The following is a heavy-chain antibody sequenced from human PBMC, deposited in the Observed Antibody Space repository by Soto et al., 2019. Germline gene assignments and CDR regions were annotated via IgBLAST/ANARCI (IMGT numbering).Heavy chain of an antibody. Sequence: ASVKVSCKASGYTFTSYAMHWVRQAPGQRLEWMGWINAGNGNTKYSQKFQGRVTITRDTSASTAYMELSSLRSEDTAVYYCAREPMTGPPFDYWGQGTLVTVSS. V-gene: IGHV1-3*01. CDR1: GYTFTSYA. J-gene: IGHJ4*02. D-gene: IGHD3-9*01. CDR2: INAGNGNT. CDR3: AREPMTGPPFDY.